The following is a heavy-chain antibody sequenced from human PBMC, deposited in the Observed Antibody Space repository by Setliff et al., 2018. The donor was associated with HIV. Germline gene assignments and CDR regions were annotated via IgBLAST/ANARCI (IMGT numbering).Heavy chain of an antibody. J-gene: IGHJ5*02. V-gene: IGHV4-59*01. CDR3: ASTRLTGYCSGGTCYLGWFDP. CDR1: GGSISSYY. CDR2: VYYSGNT. Sequence: SETLSLTCTVSGGSISSYYWSWIRQPPGKGLEWLGTVYYSGNTQYSPSLKSRVTISIDKSKNQFSLRLTSMSAVDTAVYYCASTRLTGYCSGGTCYLGWFDPWGQGTLVTVSS. D-gene: IGHD2-15*01.